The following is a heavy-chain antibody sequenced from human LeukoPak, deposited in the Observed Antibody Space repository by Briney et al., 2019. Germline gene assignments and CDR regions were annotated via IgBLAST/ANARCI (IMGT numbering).Heavy chain of an antibody. CDR3: AKFSHKGWGAFDI. CDR2: VGGSGGST. D-gene: IGHD6-19*01. V-gene: IGHV3-23*01. Sequence: GGSLRLSCAVSGFTFSSYAMSWVRQAPGKRLEWVSAVGGSGGSTYYADSVKGRFTISRDNSKNTLYLQMNSLRAEDTAVYYCAKFSHKGWGAFDIWGQGTMVTVSS. CDR1: GFTFSSYA. J-gene: IGHJ3*02.